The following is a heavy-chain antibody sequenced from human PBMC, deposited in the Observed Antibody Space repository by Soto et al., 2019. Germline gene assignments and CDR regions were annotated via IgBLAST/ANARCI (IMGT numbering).Heavy chain of an antibody. CDR1: GFTFSSYA. D-gene: IGHD4-17*01. J-gene: IGHJ4*02. V-gene: IGHV3-23*01. CDR2: ISGSGGSP. Sequence: GGSLRLSCAASGFTFSSYAMSWVRQAPGKGLEWVSAISGSGGSPYYADSVKGRFTISRDNSKNTLWLQMNSLRAEDTAVYYCAKSPDYGDFDYFDYWGQGTLVTVSS. CDR3: AKSPDYGDFDYFDY.